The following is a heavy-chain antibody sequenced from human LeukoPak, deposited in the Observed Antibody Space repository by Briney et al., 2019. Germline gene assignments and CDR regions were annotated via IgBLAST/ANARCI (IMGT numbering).Heavy chain of an antibody. Sequence: SETLSLTCAVYGGSFSGYYWSWIRQPPGKGLEWIGEINHSGSTNYNPPLKSRVTISVDTSKNQFSLKLSSVTAADTAVYYCARGCGVRGRGSYYGSGSRYNWFDPWGQGTLVTVSS. CDR1: GGSFSGYY. V-gene: IGHV4-34*01. CDR3: ARGCGVRGRGSYYGSGSRYNWFDP. CDR2: INHSGST. D-gene: IGHD3-10*01. J-gene: IGHJ5*02.